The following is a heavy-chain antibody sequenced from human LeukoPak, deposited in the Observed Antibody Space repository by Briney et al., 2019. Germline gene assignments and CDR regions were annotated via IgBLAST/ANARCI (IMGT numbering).Heavy chain of an antibody. Sequence: SETLSLTCTVSGGSISSSSYYWGWIRQPPGKGLEWIGSIYYTGSTYYNASLQSRVTISIDTSKDQFSLRLNSVTAADTAMYYCVKSGGYGLIDYWGQGTLVTVSS. V-gene: IGHV4-39*01. D-gene: IGHD1-26*01. CDR3: VKSGGYGLIDY. CDR1: GGSISSSSYY. CDR2: IYYTGST. J-gene: IGHJ4*02.